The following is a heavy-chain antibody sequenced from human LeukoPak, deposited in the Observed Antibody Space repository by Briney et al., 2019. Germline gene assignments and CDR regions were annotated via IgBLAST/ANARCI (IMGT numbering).Heavy chain of an antibody. J-gene: IGHJ3*02. CDR1: GFTVSSNY. CDR3: ARDGFSSGYPYDAFDI. D-gene: IGHD3-22*01. Sequence: QPGGSLRLSCAASGFTVSSNYMSWVRQAPGKGLEWVSDIYSGGSTYYADSVKGRFTISRDNSNNTLYLQMNSLRAEDRAVYYCARDGFSSGYPYDAFDIWGQGTMGTVSS. V-gene: IGHV3-53*01. CDR2: IYSGGST.